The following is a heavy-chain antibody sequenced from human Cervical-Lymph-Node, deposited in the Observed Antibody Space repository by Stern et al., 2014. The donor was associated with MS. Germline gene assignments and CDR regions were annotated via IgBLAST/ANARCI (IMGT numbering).Heavy chain of an antibody. CDR2: MSSDRSNE. Sequence: VQLVESGGGVVQPWRSLRLSCAASGFAFSAYSMYWVRQAPGKGLEWVAAMSSDRSNEYYADSVKGRFTISRDNSKNTLYLQMNSLRAADTAVYYCAKGYCSGGICYLVDYWGQGTLVTVSS. D-gene: IGHD2-15*01. CDR3: AKGYCSGGICYLVDY. V-gene: IGHV3-30*18. CDR1: GFAFSAYS. J-gene: IGHJ4*02.